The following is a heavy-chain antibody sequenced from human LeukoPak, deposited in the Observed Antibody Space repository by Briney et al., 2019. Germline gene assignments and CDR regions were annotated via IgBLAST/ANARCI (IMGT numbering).Heavy chain of an antibody. V-gene: IGHV3-66*02. CDR2: IYGGGST. CDR1: GFTVSSNY. Sequence: GGSLRLSCAASGFTVSSNYMSLVRQAPGKVLEWVSVIYGGGSTYYADSVKGRFTISRDNSKNTLYLQMNSLRAEDTAVYYCARDSTYSPLDLWGRSTLDTVSS. J-gene: IGHJ2*01. D-gene: IGHD2-21*01. CDR3: ARDSTYSPLDL.